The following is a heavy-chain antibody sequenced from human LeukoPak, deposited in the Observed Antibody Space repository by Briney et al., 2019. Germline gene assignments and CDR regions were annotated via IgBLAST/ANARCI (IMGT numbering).Heavy chain of an antibody. CDR3: ARDYYENIAHPHMLPF. V-gene: IGHV1-24*01. D-gene: IGHD1-26*01. CDR2: VGPEDGET. CDR1: GNTLSELS. J-gene: IGHJ4*02. Sequence: ASVKVSCKVSGNTLSELSMHWVRQAPGKGLEWMGNVGPEDGETIYAQNFQGRVTMTEDTSTDTAYMELSSLRAEDTAVYYCARDYYENIAHPHMLPFWGQGTLVTVSS.